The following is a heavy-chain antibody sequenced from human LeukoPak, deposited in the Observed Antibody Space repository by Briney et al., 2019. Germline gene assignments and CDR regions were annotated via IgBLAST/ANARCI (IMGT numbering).Heavy chain of an antibody. D-gene: IGHD3-10*01. J-gene: IGHJ4*02. CDR2: ISSSSSYI. V-gene: IGHV3-21*01. Sequence: GGSLRLSCAASGFTFSSYSMSWVRQASGKGLEWVSSISSSSSYIYYADSVKGRFTISRDNAKNSLYLQMNSLRAEDTAVYYCASGGPRDYWGQGTLVTVSS. CDR1: GFTFSSYS. CDR3: ASGGPRDY.